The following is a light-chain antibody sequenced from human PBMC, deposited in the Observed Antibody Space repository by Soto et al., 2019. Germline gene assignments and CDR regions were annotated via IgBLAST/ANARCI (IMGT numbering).Light chain of an antibody. Sequence: QPVLTQSSSASASLGSSVKLTCTLSSDHNNNIIAWHQQHPGKAPRFLMTVEASGTYNKGSGIPDRFSGSSSGADRYLTISNLQSEDEAQYYCETWDNDTRVFGGGTKLTVL. J-gene: IGLJ2*01. CDR2: VEASGTY. CDR3: ETWDNDTRV. V-gene: IGLV4-60*03. CDR1: SDHNNNI.